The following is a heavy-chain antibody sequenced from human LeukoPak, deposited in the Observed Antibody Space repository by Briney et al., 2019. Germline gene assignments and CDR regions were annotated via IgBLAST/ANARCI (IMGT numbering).Heavy chain of an antibody. CDR1: GFTVSGNY. D-gene: IGHD6-19*01. J-gene: IGHJ4*02. CDR3: ARGEQWLVFDC. V-gene: IGHV3-53*01. CDR2: IYSGGNT. Sequence: GGSLRLSCAASGFTVSGNYMSWVRQAPGKGLEWVSVIYSGGNTNYADSVKGRFTISRDNSKNTLYLQMNSLRAEDTAVYSCARGEQWLVFDCWGQGTLVTVSS.